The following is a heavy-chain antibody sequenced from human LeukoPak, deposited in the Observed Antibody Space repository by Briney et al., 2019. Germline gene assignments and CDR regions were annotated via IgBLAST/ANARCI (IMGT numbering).Heavy chain of an antibody. CDR2: ISYDGSNK. V-gene: IGHV3-30*18. CDR1: GFTFSSYG. J-gene: IGHJ4*02. Sequence: GGSLRLSCAASGFTFSSYGMHWVRQAPGKGLEWVAVISYDGSNKYYADSVKGRFTISRDNSKNTLYLQMNSLRAEDTAVYYCAKDLEFRWGQGTLVTVSS. CDR3: AKDLEFR. D-gene: IGHD3-10*01.